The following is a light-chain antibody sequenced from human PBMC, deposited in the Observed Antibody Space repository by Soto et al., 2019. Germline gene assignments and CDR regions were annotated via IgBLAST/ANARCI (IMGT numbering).Light chain of an antibody. V-gene: IGKV3-15*01. CDR2: EAS. J-gene: IGKJ1*01. CDR1: QSLRTK. Sequence: IVMTQSPAALSVSPGERATLSCRASQSLRTKLAWYQQKPGQAPRLLIHEASTRATGIPARFSGGGSGTEFTLTISSLQSEDFAVYYCQQYNNWPPTFGQGSQVEIK. CDR3: QQYNNWPPT.